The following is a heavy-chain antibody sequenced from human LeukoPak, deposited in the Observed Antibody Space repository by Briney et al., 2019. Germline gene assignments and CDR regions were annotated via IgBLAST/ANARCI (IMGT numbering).Heavy chain of an antibody. CDR1: GFTFSYYY. V-gene: IGHV3-11*04. CDR2: ISISGSNI. CDR3: ARLSIVVVTGPAI. D-gene: IGHD2-21*02. J-gene: IGHJ3*02. Sequence: PGGSLRLFCAASGFTFSYYYISWIRKAPGAGLGWISYISISGSNIYYADSVKGRFTISRDNAKNSLYLQMNSLRAEDTALYYCARLSIVVVTGPAIWGQGTMVTVSS.